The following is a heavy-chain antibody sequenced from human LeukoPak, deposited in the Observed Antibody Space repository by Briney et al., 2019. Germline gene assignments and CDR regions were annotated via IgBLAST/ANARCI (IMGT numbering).Heavy chain of an antibody. CDR2: ISAYNGNT. V-gene: IGHV1-18*01. Sequence: ASVKVSCKASGYTFTSYGISWVRQAPGQGLEWMGWISAYNGNTNYAQKLQGRVTMTTDTSTSTAYMELRSLRSDDTAVYYCARDHSSGYYSLDDAFDIWGQGTMVTVSS. D-gene: IGHD3-22*01. J-gene: IGHJ3*02. CDR1: GYTFTSYG. CDR3: ARDHSSGYYSLDDAFDI.